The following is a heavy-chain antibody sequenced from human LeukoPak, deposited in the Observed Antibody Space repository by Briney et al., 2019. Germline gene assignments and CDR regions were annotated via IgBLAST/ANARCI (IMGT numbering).Heavy chain of an antibody. Sequence: GESPKISCQGLGYRFGSYWIAWVRQMPGKGLEWMGMIYPGDSETRYSPSFQGQVTISADKSISTAFLQWSSLAASDTALYYCARREDYYDTSGYPTYYFDYWGQGTLVTVSS. J-gene: IGHJ4*02. V-gene: IGHV5-51*01. CDR3: ARREDYYDTSGYPTYYFDY. D-gene: IGHD3-22*01. CDR2: IYPGDSET. CDR1: GYRFGSYW.